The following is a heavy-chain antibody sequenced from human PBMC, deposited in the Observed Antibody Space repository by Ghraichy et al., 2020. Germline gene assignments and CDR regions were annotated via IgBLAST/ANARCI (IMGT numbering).Heavy chain of an antibody. V-gene: IGHV4-59*01. CDR1: GASITNNY. CDR3: AKFTLYFGDNTHYLDH. CDR2: IHSSGST. Sequence: SETLSLTCSVSGASITNNYWSWIRQSPGKGLEWIAYIHSSGSTNYNPSLQSRVTISVDTSRNQFSLNVGSVTAADTAVYYCAKFTLYFGDNTHYLDHWGQGTLVTVSS. D-gene: IGHD4/OR15-4a*01. J-gene: IGHJ5*02.